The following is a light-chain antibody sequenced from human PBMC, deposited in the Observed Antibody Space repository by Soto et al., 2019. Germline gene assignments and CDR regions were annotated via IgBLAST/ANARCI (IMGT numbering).Light chain of an antibody. V-gene: IGKV3-20*01. CDR2: GAS. CDR3: QQYGRSSPT. CDR1: QSVSKTF. Sequence: EIVLTQSPGTLSFSAGERATLSCRASQSVSKTFLSWYQQKPGQATRLLISGASKRATGIPYRFSGSGSGTDCSLDIGRLEPEDLAVYLFQQYGRSSPTVGGGTKVAIK. J-gene: IGKJ4*01.